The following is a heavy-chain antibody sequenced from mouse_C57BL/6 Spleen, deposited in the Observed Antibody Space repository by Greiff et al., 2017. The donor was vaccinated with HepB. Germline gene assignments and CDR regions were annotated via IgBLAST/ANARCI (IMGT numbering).Heavy chain of an antibody. CDR3: ARREELAWFAY. Sequence: QVQLKESGPGILQSSQTLSLTCSFSGFSLSTSGMGVSWIRQPSGKGLEWLAHIYWDDDKRYNPSLKSRLTISKDTSRNQVFLKITSVDTADTATYYCARREELAWFAYWGQGTLVTVSA. CDR1: GFSLSTSGMG. D-gene: IGHD4-1*01. V-gene: IGHV8-12*01. CDR2: IYWDDDK. J-gene: IGHJ3*01.